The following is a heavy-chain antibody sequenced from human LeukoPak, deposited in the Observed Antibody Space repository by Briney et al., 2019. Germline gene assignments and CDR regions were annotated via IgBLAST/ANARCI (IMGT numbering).Heavy chain of an antibody. D-gene: IGHD6-19*01. CDR1: GFTFSSYS. CDR2: ISSSSSYI. CDR3: ARDLSLQGLLNYYFDY. Sequence: PGGSLRLSCAASGFTFSSYSMNWVRQAPGKGLEWVSSISSSSSYIYYADSVKGRFTISRDNAKNSLYLQMNSLRAEDTAVYYCARDLSLQGLLNYYFDYWGQGTLVTVSS. J-gene: IGHJ4*02. V-gene: IGHV3-21*01.